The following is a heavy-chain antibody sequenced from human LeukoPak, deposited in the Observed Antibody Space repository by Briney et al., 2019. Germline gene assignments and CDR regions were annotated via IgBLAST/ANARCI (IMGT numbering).Heavy chain of an antibody. J-gene: IGHJ4*02. V-gene: IGHV3-48*04. CDR3: ARDLGSSGYLDY. CDR2: ISSSGSTI. D-gene: IGHD3-22*01. Sequence: GGSLRLSCAASGFTFSSYSMNWVRQAPGKGLEWVSYISSSGSTIYYADSVKGRFAISRDNAKNSLYLQMNSLRAEDTAVYYCARDLGSSGYLDYWGQGTLVTVSS. CDR1: GFTFSSYS.